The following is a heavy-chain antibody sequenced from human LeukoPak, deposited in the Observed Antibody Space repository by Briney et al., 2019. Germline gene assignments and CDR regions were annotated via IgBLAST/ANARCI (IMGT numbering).Heavy chain of an antibody. CDR2: ISGGGGST. Sequence: GGSLRLSCAASGFTFTSYSMNWVRQAPGKGLEWVSTISGGGGSTYYADSVKGRFTISRDNSKNTLYLQVNSLRAEDTAVYYCAKGGKWDVTPFDYWGQGTQVTVSS. D-gene: IGHD1-26*01. J-gene: IGHJ4*02. CDR3: AKGGKWDVTPFDY. CDR1: GFTFTSYS. V-gene: IGHV3-23*01.